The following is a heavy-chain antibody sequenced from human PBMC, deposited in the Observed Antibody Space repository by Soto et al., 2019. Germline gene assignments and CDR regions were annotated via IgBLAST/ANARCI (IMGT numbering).Heavy chain of an antibody. V-gene: IGHV4-39*01. CDR3: SRRYSFGSGKYGVDV. CDR1: GGSISSSKKY. D-gene: IGHD3-10*01. CDR2: ISYSGST. J-gene: IGHJ6*02. Sequence: SETLSLTCTVSGGSISSSKKYWGWIRQPPGKRLEWIGTISYSGSTYYNPSLNGRVIISADTSKNQFSLKLSSLTAADTAVYYCSRRYSFGSGKYGVDVWGHWTMVNV.